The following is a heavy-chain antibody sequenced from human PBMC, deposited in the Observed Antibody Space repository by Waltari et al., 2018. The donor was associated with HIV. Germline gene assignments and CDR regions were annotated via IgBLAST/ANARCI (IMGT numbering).Heavy chain of an antibody. D-gene: IGHD3-10*01. CDR2: ISSSGITM. Sequence: EVQLVESGGGFVQPGGSLRLSCAASGFTFSSYEMNWVRQAPGKGLEWVAYISSSGITMYYADSVKGRFTTSRDNAKNSLYRQMNSLSAEDTAVYYCARPPSPLGGFGDLAYWGQGTLVTVSS. CDR1: GFTFSSYE. CDR3: ARPPSPLGGFGDLAY. J-gene: IGHJ4*02. V-gene: IGHV3-48*03.